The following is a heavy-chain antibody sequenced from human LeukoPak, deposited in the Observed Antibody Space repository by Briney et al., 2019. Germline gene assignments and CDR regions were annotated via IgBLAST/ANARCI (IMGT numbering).Heavy chain of an antibody. CDR2: IYSSGST. V-gene: IGHV4-4*07. D-gene: IGHD5-18*01. CDR1: GGSISNYY. CDR3: ARASIQLWSYYFDY. Sequence: PSETLSLTCTVSGGSISNYYWSWIRQPAGKGLEWIGRIYSSGSTDYNPSLKSRVTISVDTSKNQFSLKLSSVTAADTAVYYCARASIQLWSYYFDYWGQGTLVTVSS. J-gene: IGHJ4*02.